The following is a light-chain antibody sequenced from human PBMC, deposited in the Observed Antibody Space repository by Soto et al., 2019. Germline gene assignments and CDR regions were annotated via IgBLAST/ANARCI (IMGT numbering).Light chain of an antibody. Sequence: EIGLTQSPGTLSLSPGERATLSCMARQSVGSTYLAWYQHKPGQAPRLLIYGASSRATGIPDRFSGSGYGTDFTLTINRLDPDDFAVYYCQRYGTSPYTFGQGTKLEIK. CDR1: QSVGSTY. CDR2: GAS. CDR3: QRYGTSPYT. V-gene: IGKV3-20*01. J-gene: IGKJ2*01.